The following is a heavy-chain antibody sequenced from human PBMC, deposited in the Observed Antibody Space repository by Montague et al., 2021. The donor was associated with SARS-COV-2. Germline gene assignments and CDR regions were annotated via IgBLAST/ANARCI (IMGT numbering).Heavy chain of an antibody. V-gene: IGHV4-4*09. D-gene: IGHD3-22*01. CDR3: ARRGYYDSAGYHWHLDL. CDR2: ISSNGKT. Sequence: PTCTVSGGSINDHYRSWIRQSPGKGLEWIGYISSNGKTNYNPSLKSRVTLSADASRNEFSLKLDSVTAADTAVYFCARRGYYDSAGYHWHLDLWGRGMLVTVSS. J-gene: IGHJ2*01. CDR1: GGSINDHY.